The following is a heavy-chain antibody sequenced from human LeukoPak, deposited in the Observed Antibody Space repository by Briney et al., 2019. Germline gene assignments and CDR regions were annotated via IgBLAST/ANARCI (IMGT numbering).Heavy chain of an antibody. CDR1: GFHFRTYA. Sequence: GGSLRLSCAASGFHFRTYAMHWVRQAPGKGLEWVSIISYDATSENYADSVKGRFSVSRDNSENTLFLQMNSQSPEDTAVYFCARGYYLDLGSFDYWGQGALVTVSS. J-gene: IGHJ4*02. CDR3: ARGYYLDLGSFDY. CDR2: ISYDATSE. V-gene: IGHV3-30*01. D-gene: IGHD3-10*01.